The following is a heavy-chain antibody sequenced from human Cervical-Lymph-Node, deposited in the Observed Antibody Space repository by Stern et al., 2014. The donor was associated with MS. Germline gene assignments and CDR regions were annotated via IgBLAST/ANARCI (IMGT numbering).Heavy chain of an antibody. CDR2: IYHSGST. Sequence: VQLVESGPGLVKPSGTLSLTCAVSGDSISSAYWWTWVRQPPGTGLQWIGEIYHSGSTNHNPSLKSRVPISVDKSKNQFSLKLTSVTAADTAVYYCARGGSYSWWDWGQGTLVIVSS. CDR1: GDSISSAYW. CDR3: ARGGSYSWWD. V-gene: IGHV4-4*02. J-gene: IGHJ4*02. D-gene: IGHD1-26*01.